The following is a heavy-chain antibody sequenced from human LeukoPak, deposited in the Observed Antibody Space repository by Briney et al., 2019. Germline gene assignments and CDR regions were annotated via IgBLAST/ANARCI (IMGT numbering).Heavy chain of an antibody. CDR1: GYTCTTYG. CDR2: INPSGGST. V-gene: IGHV1-46*01. Sequence: ASVKVSCKASGYTCTTYGISWVRQAPGQGLEWMGIINPSGGSTSYAQKFQGRVTMTRDTSTSTVYMELSSLRSEDTAVYYCARDSLLGAVAGRGPYFDYWGQGTLVTVSS. J-gene: IGHJ4*02. D-gene: IGHD6-19*01. CDR3: ARDSLLGAVAGRGPYFDY.